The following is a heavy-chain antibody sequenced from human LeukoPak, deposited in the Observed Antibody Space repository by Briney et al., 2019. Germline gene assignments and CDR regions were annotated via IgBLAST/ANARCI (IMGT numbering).Heavy chain of an antibody. V-gene: IGHV3-30*04. D-gene: IGHD5-18*01. CDR2: ISYDGSNK. CDR1: GFTFSSYA. J-gene: IGHJ4*02. CDR3: ARGDTAARY. Sequence: GRSLRLSCAASGFTFSSYAMHWVRQAPGKGLEWVAVISYDGSNKYYADSVKGRFTISRDNSKNTLYLQMNSLGAEDTAVYYCARGDTAARYWGQGTLVTVSS.